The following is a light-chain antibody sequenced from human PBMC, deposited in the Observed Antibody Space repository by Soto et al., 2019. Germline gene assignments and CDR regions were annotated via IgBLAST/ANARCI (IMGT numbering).Light chain of an antibody. Sequence: DIQMTQSPSTLSASVGDRVTITCRASQSISNLLAWYQQKPGKAPKLLIYKASTLKSGVPSRFSGSGSGTEFTLTISSLQPDDFAAYFCQQHFSYWGSFGQGTKVDI. CDR3: QQHFSYWGS. J-gene: IGKJ1*01. CDR1: QSISNL. CDR2: KAS. V-gene: IGKV1-5*03.